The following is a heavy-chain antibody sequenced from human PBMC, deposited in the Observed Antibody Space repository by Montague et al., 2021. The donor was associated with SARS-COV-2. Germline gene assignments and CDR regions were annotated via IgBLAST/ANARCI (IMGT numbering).Heavy chain of an antibody. CDR3: ARDLEGIAAAGTGGFDY. J-gene: IGHJ4*02. CDR2: INSDGSST. Sequence: SLRLSCAASGFTFSSYWMHWVCQAPGKGLVWVSRINSDGSSTSYADSVKGRFTISRDNAKNTLYLQMNSLRAEDTAVYYCARDLEGIAAAGTGGFDYWGQGTLVTVSS. D-gene: IGHD6-13*01. CDR1: GFTFSSYW. V-gene: IGHV3-74*01.